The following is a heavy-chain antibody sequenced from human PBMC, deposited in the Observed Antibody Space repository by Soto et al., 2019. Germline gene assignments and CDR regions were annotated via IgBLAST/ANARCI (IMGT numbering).Heavy chain of an antibody. CDR1: GFTFSSYW. J-gene: IGHJ6*03. CDR2: INSDGSST. D-gene: IGHD2-8*01. Sequence: HPGGSLRLSCAASGFTFSSYWMHWVRQAPGKGLVWVSRINSDGSSTSYADSVKGRFTISRDNAKNTLYLQMNSLRAEDTAVYYCARGPYCTNGVCPNYYYYYYMDVWGKGTTVTVSS. CDR3: ARGPYCTNGVCPNYYYYYYMDV. V-gene: IGHV3-74*01.